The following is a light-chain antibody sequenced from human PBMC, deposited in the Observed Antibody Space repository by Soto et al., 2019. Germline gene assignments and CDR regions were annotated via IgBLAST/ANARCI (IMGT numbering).Light chain of an antibody. CDR1: SSDVGAFNY. CDR3: SSYAGINIYV. V-gene: IGLV2-8*01. J-gene: IGLJ1*01. Sequence: QSALTQPPSASGSPGQSVTISCTGTSSDVGAFNYVSWYQQHPGKAPKLMIFEINKRPSGVPDRFSGSKSGNTASLTVSGLQAEDEADYYCSSYAGINIYVFGGGTKVTVV. CDR2: EIN.